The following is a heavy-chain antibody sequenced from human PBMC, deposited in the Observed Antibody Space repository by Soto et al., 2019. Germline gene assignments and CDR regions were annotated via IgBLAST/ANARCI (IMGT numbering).Heavy chain of an antibody. CDR1: GYTFTTYG. CDR2: ICADKGNT. Sequence: ASVKVSCKASGYTFTTYGISWVRQAPGQGLGWMGWICADKGNTNYARRLQGRVTMTAETSTSTGYMELRSLRSAETAVYYCAGDILRSGGYLYVLYFDYWGQGTLGTVSS. V-gene: IGHV1-18*01. J-gene: IGHJ4*02. CDR3: AGDILRSGGYLYVLYFDY. D-gene: IGHD6-19*01.